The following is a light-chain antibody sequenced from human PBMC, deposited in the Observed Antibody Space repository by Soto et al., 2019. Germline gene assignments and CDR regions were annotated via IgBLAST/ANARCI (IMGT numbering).Light chain of an antibody. CDR3: CSFAGSYSYV. CDR2: DVT. V-gene: IGLV2-11*01. CDR1: SSDVGRYDY. Sequence: LSQPRSVSASPGQSVTISCTGTSSDVGRYDYVSWYQQHPGKAPKLIVYDVTERPSGVPDRFSGSKSGNTASLTISGLQAEDEADYSCCSFAGSYSYVFGTGTKVTVL. J-gene: IGLJ1*01.